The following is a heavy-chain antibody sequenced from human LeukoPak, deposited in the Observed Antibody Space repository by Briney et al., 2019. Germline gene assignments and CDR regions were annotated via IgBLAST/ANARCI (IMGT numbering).Heavy chain of an antibody. J-gene: IGHJ4*02. Sequence: GASVKVSCKASGYTFTSYYMHWVRQAPGQGLEWMGIINPSGGSTSYAQKFQGRVTMTRDTSTSTVYMELSSLRSEDTAVYYCATNGVGSSTSCNRGLCFDYWGQGTLVTVSS. CDR1: GYTFTSYY. V-gene: IGHV1-46*01. CDR3: ATNGVGSSTSCNRGLCFDY. CDR2: INPSGGST. D-gene: IGHD2-2*01.